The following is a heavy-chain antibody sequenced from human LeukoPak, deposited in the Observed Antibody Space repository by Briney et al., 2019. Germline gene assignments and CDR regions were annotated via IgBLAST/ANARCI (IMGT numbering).Heavy chain of an antibody. D-gene: IGHD3-3*01. CDR2: IYTSGST. J-gene: IGHJ3*02. CDR1: GGSISSYY. Sequence: SETLSLTCTVSGGSISSYYWSWIRQPAGKGLEWIGRIYTSGSTNYNPSLKSRVTMSVDTSKNQFSLKLSSVTAADTAVYYCARASRFLEWLPPAAFDIWGQGTMVTVSS. V-gene: IGHV4-4*07. CDR3: ARASRFLEWLPPAAFDI.